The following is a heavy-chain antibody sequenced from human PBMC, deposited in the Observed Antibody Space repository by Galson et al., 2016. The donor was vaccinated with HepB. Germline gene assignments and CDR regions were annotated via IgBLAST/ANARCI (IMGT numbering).Heavy chain of an antibody. Sequence: SVKVSCKASGYTFTHFGLNWVRQAPGQGLEWMGWISTDNDNTYYTQKLQGRVTMTTDTSTSTAYMEQRSLRSDDTAVYYCAREQEVGYGMDVWGQGTTVTVSS. J-gene: IGHJ6*02. CDR1: GYTFTHFG. CDR2: ISTDNDNT. V-gene: IGHV1-18*04. CDR3: AREQEVGYGMDV. D-gene: IGHD1-26*01.